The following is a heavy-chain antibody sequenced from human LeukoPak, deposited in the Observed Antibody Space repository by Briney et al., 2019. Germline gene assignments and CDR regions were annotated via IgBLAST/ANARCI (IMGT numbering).Heavy chain of an antibody. CDR2: IYAVNSDA. V-gene: IGHV5-51*01. CDR3: AIINPPDGRVY. Sequence: GESLKISCQGFGYTFTTSWIGWVRQLPGKGLEWMAIIYAVNSDAKYSTSFQGQVSISTDMYISTAYLHCSILKASNTAKYYCAIINPPDGRVYWGQGTLVTVSS. D-gene: IGHD5-24*01. CDR1: GYTFTTSW. J-gene: IGHJ4*02.